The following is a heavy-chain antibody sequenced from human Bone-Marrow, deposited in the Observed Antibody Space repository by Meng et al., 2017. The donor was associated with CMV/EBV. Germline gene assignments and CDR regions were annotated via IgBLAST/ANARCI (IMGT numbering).Heavy chain of an antibody. V-gene: IGHV3-21*01. D-gene: IGHD6-13*01. CDR2: ISSSSSYI. CDR3: ARDVVVAAAGDYYYYYGMDV. Sequence: GGSLRLSCAASGFTFSSYSMNWVRQAPGKGLEWVSSISSSSSYIYYADSVKCRFTISRDNAKNSLYLQMNSLRAEDTAVYYCARDVVVAAAGDYYYYYGMDVWGQGTTVTVSS. CDR1: GFTFSSYS. J-gene: IGHJ6*02.